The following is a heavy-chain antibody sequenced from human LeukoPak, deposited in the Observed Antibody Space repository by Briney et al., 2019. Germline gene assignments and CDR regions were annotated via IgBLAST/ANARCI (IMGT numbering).Heavy chain of an antibody. D-gene: IGHD2-15*01. J-gene: IGHJ4*02. CDR3: GRGDNCSGGTCYNY. V-gene: IGHV4-59*01. Sequence: PSETLSLTCTVSGVSISSYYWSWIRQPPGKGLEWIGYTYNSGSTNYNPSFKSRVTISVDTSKNQFSLKLSSVTAADTAVYYCGRGDNCSGGTCYNYWGQGALVTVSS. CDR1: GVSISSYY. CDR2: TYNSGST.